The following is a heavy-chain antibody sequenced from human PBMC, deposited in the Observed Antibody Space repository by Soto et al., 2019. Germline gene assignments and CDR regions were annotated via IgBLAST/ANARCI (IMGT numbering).Heavy chain of an antibody. Sequence: ASVKVSCKASGGTFSSYAISWVRQAPGQGLEWMGGIIPIFGTANYAQKFQGRVTITADESTSTAYMELSSLRSEDTAVYYCARDKGGYDEYYYGMDVWGQGTTVTVSS. CDR2: IIPIFGTA. CDR3: ARDKGGYDEYYYGMDV. D-gene: IGHD5-12*01. CDR1: GGTFSSYA. V-gene: IGHV1-69*13. J-gene: IGHJ6*02.